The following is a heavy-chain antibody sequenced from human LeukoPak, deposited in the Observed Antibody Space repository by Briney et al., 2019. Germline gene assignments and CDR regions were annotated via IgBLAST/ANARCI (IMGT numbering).Heavy chain of an antibody. Sequence: MTSETLSLTCTVSGGSFSGYYWSWIRQPPGKGLEWIGEINHSGSTNYNPSLKSRVTISVDTSKNQFSLKLSSVTAADTAVYYCARFCHYDSSGYLPRDAFDIWGQGTMVTVSS. D-gene: IGHD3-22*01. V-gene: IGHV4-34*01. CDR2: INHSGST. CDR1: GGSFSGYY. CDR3: ARFCHYDSSGYLPRDAFDI. J-gene: IGHJ3*02.